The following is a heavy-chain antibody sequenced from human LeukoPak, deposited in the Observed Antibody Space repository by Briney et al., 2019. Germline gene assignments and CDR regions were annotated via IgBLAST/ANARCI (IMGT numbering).Heavy chain of an antibody. CDR3: AKDLSPGSGYSDAFDF. J-gene: IGHJ3*01. Sequence: GGSLRLSCSASGFTFTNYGMSRVRQAPGKGLEWVSAISGSGGSTYYADSVKGRFTISRDNSKNTLYLQMNSLRAEDTAVYYCAKDLSPGSGYSDAFDFWGQGTMVTVSS. D-gene: IGHD3-22*01. CDR2: ISGSGGST. V-gene: IGHV3-23*01. CDR1: GFTFTNYG.